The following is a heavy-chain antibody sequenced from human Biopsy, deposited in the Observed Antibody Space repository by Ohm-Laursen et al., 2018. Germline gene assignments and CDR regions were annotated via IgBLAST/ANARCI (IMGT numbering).Heavy chain of an antibody. Sequence: ASVKVSCKASGYTFTTYYIHWVRQVPGQGLEWIGWINPNSGATNSAQNFQGRVTMTKDTSLNTAYMEFSRLRSDDTAVYYCARDQMAIMFGGRTRTDFFDSWGQGTLVTVSS. CDR1: GYTFTTYY. CDR2: INPNSGAT. J-gene: IGHJ4*02. CDR3: ARDQMAIMFGGRTRTDFFDS. V-gene: IGHV1-2*02. D-gene: IGHD3-10*02.